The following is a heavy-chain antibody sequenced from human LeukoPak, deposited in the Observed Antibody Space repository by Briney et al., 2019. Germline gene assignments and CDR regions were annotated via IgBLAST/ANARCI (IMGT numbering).Heavy chain of an antibody. CDR2: ISYDGNNK. J-gene: IGHJ4*02. CDR1: GFTFSSYD. D-gene: IGHD2-15*01. V-gene: IGHV3-30*18. CDR3: AKSWWGSFEHCSGAPPDY. Sequence: PGRSLRLSCAASGFTFSSYDMHWVRQAPGKGLEWVAVISYDGNNKYYPDSVKGRFTISRDNSKNTLYLQMNSLRAEDTAVYYCAKSWWGSFEHCSGAPPDYWGQGTLVTVSS.